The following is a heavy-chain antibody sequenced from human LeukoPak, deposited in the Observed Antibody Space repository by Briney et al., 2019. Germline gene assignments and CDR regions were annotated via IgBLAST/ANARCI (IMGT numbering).Heavy chain of an antibody. CDR3: AKENDYGDYGEFDY. V-gene: IGHV3-23*01. CDR2: ISGSGGST. CDR1: GFTFSSYA. Sequence: PGGSLRLSCAASGFTFSSYAMSWVRQAPGKRQEWVSAISGSGGSTYYAASVKGRFTISRDNSKNTLYLQMNSRRAEDTAVYYCAKENDYGDYGEFDYWGQGTLVTVSS. J-gene: IGHJ4*02. D-gene: IGHD4-17*01.